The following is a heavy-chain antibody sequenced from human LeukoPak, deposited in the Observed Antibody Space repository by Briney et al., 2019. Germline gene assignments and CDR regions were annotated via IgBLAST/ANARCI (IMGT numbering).Heavy chain of an antibody. V-gene: IGHV3-21*01. CDR1: GFTFSSYD. Sequence: PGGSLRLSCAASGFTFSSYDMNWVRQAPGKGLEWVSSISSSSSYIYYADSVKGRFTISRDNAKNSLYLQMNSLRAEDTAVYYCARDGYDSSGYCWVFDYWGQGTLVTVSS. J-gene: IGHJ4*02. CDR3: ARDGYDSSGYCWVFDY. CDR2: ISSSSSYI. D-gene: IGHD3-22*01.